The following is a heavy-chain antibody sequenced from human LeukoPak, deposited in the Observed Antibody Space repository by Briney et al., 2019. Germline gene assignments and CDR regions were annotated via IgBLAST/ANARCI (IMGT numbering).Heavy chain of an antibody. CDR2: IKQDGSEK. Sequence: GGSLRLSCAASGFTFSCYWMSWVRQAPGKGLEWVANIKQDGSEKYYVDSVKGRFTISRDNAKNSLYLQMNSLRAEDTAVYYCAREILGNTYYYDSSGPQAPFDIWGQGTMVTVSS. CDR3: AREILGNTYYYDSSGPQAPFDI. V-gene: IGHV3-7*01. CDR1: GFTFSCYW. D-gene: IGHD3-22*01. J-gene: IGHJ3*02.